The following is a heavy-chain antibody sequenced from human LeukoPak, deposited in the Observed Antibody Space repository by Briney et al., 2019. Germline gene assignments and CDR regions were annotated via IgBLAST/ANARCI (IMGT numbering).Heavy chain of an antibody. V-gene: IGHV3-30*02. CDR2: IRYDGTNK. CDR1: GFTFSSYG. Sequence: GGSLRLSCAASGFTFSSYGMHWVRQAPGKGLEWVAFIRYDGTNKYYADSVKGRFTISRDNSKNTLYLQMNSLRAEDTAVYYCARGSSGSYSYYYYYYMDVWGKGTTVTVSS. J-gene: IGHJ6*03. CDR3: ARGSSGSYSYYYYYYMDV. D-gene: IGHD1-26*01.